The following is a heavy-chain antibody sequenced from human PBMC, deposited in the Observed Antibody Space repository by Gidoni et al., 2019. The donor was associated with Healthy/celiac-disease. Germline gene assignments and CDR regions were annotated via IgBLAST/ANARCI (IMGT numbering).Heavy chain of an antibody. Sequence: EVQLVESGGGLVPPGGSLRLSCADSEFPFSTSWMRWVRRAPGKGLEWVANIKQDESEKYYADSVRCRFTISRDNAKNSLYLQMNSLRAEDTAVYYCARFGRTYYFAMDVWGQGTTVTVSS. CDR1: EFPFSTSW. J-gene: IGHJ6*02. V-gene: IGHV3-7*03. D-gene: IGHD2-15*01. CDR2: IKQDESEK. CDR3: ARFGRTYYFAMDV.